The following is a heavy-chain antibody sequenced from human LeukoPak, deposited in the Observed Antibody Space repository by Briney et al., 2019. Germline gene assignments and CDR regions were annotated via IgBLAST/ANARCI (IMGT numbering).Heavy chain of an antibody. CDR3: ARDPNYDFWSGYYRDSPYFDY. CDR1: GFTFSSYS. V-gene: IGHV3-21*01. CDR2: ISSSSSYI. Sequence: GGSLRLSCAASGFTFSSYSMNWVRQAPGKGLEWVSSISSSSSYIYYADSVKGRFTISRDNAKNSLYLQMNSLRAEDTAVYYCARDPNYDFWSGYYRDSPYFDYWGQGTLVTVSS. J-gene: IGHJ4*02. D-gene: IGHD3-3*01.